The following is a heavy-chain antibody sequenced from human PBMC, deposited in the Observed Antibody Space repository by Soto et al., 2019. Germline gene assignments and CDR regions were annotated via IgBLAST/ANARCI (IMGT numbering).Heavy chain of an antibody. CDR3: ARLEGLATISYYFDF. D-gene: IGHD3-9*01. CDR1: GDSINSDKYY. Sequence: QLQLQESGPGLVKPSETLSLTCSVSGDSINSDKYYWGWIRQPPGKVLEWIGSIYYRGNTYYNPSLQTRATISLDKSKSQFSLKLNSVTAADSAVYFCARLEGLATISYYFDFWGQGALVTVSS. CDR2: IYYRGNT. V-gene: IGHV4-39*01. J-gene: IGHJ4*02.